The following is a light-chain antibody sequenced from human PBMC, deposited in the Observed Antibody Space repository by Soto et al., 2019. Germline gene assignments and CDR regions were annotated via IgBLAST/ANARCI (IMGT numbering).Light chain of an antibody. Sequence: QSVLTQPPSVSGAPGQRITISCTGTSSTIGAGYDVHWYQQLPGTAPKLLIYHNSNRPSGVPDRFSASRSGTSASLAITGLQAEDDADYYCQSYDSSLNGHVVFGGGTKVTVL. CDR1: SSTIGAGYD. J-gene: IGLJ2*01. V-gene: IGLV1-40*01. CDR2: HNS. CDR3: QSYDSSLNGHVV.